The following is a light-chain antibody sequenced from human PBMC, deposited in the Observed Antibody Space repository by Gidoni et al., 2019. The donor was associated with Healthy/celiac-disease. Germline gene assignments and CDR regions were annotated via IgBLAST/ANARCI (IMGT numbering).Light chain of an antibody. CDR2: AAS. Sequence: AIRMTQSPSSFSASTGDRVTITCRASQGISSYLAWYQQKPGKALKLLIYAASTLQSGVPSRFSGSGSGTDFTLTISCLQSEDFATYYCQQYYSYPWTFXQXTKVEIK. CDR1: QGISSY. J-gene: IGKJ1*01. V-gene: IGKV1-8*01. CDR3: QQYYSYPWT.